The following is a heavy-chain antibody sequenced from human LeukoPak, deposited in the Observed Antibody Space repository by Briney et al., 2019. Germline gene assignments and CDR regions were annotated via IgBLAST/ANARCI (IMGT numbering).Heavy chain of an antibody. D-gene: IGHD1-26*01. J-gene: IGHJ4*02. CDR2: ISGSGGST. V-gene: IGHV3-23*01. CDR1: GFTFSSYA. CDR3: AKMPFEGSYHLDY. Sequence: GGSLGLSCAASGFTFSSYAMSWVRQAPGKGLEWVSAISGSGGSTYYADSVKGRFTISRDNSKNTLYLQMNSLRAEDTAVYYCAKMPFEGSYHLDYWGRGTLVTVSS.